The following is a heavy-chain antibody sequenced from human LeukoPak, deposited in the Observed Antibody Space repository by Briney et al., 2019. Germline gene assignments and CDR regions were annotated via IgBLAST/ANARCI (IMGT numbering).Heavy chain of an antibody. D-gene: IGHD1-1*01. V-gene: IGHV3-21*01. Sequence: AGGSLRLSCAASGFTFSSYWMSWVRQAPGKGLEWVSSISSSSSYIYYADSVKGRFTISRDNAKNSLYLQMNSLRAEDTAVYYCARLEYENDAFDIWGQGTMVTVSS. CDR2: ISSSSSYI. CDR1: GFTFSSYW. J-gene: IGHJ3*02. CDR3: ARLEYENDAFDI.